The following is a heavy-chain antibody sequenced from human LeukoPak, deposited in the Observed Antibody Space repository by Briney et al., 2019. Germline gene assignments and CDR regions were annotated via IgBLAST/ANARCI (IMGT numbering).Heavy chain of an antibody. D-gene: IGHD6-19*01. CDR2: ISGSGGDI. CDR3: ARDSSGDY. J-gene: IGHJ4*02. Sequence: GGSLRLSCVASGLTFSNYAMSWVRQAPGKGLEWVSGISGSGGDIYNADSVKGRFTISRDNAKNSLYLQMNSLRAEDTAVYYCARDSSGDYWGQGTLVTVSS. V-gene: IGHV3-21*01. CDR1: GLTFSNYA.